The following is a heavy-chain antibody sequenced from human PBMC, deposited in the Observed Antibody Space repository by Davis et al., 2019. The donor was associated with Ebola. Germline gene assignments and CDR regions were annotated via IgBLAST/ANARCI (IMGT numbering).Heavy chain of an antibody. CDR1: EFTFSSYW. Sequence: GESLKISCAASEFTFSSYWMSWVRQAPGKGLEWVANIDQDGSEKNYVDSVKGRFAISRDNAKNSLYLQMNSLRAEDTAVYYCARGYQLLYWFDPWGQGTLVTVSS. J-gene: IGHJ5*02. CDR2: IDQDGSEK. D-gene: IGHD2-2*01. V-gene: IGHV3-7*01. CDR3: ARGYQLLYWFDP.